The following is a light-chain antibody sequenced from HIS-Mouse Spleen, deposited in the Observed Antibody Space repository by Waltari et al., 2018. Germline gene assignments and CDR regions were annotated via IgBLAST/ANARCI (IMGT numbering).Light chain of an antibody. V-gene: IGLV2-8*01. CDR1: NSDVGGYNY. CDR3: SSYAGSNNYV. J-gene: IGLJ1*01. CDR2: EVS. Sequence: QSALTQPPSASGSPGQSVTISCTGTNSDVGGYNYVPWYQQHPGKAPKLMIYEVSKRPSGVPDRFSGSKSGNTASLTVSGLQAEDEADYYCSSYAGSNNYVFGTGTKVTVL.